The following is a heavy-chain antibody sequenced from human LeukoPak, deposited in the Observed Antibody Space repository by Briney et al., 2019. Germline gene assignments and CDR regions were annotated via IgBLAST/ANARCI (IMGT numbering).Heavy chain of an antibody. D-gene: IGHD6-6*01. Sequence: PSETLSLTCTVSGGSISIYYWSWLRQPPGKGLEWIGYIYYSGSTNYNPSLKSRVTISVDTSKNQFSLKLSSVTAADTAEYYWARLYSSSVPLYWGQGTLVTVSS. CDR3: ARLYSSSVPLY. CDR2: IYYSGST. V-gene: IGHV4-59*08. CDR1: GGSISIYY. J-gene: IGHJ4*02.